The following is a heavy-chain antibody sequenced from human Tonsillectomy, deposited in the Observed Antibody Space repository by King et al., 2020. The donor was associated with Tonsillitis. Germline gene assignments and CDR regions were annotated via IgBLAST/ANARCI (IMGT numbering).Heavy chain of an antibody. J-gene: IGHJ5*02. CDR3: ARGPGAPRGAPGARTWFDT. D-gene: IGHD6-13*01. Sequence: QVQLVESGAEVKKPGASVKLSCKASGYTFTSYYIHWVRQAPGQGLEWMGTINPSGGRTTYAQKFQGSVTLTSDTSKSTVYMEMSCLRSDDTAVYYCARGPGAPRGAPGARTWFDTWGQGTLVIVSS. CDR2: INPSGGRT. CDR1: GYTFTSYY. V-gene: IGHV1-46*01.